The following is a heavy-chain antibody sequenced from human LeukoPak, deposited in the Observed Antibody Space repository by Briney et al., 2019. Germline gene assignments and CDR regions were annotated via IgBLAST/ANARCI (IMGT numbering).Heavy chain of an antibody. CDR1: RYSFTGYY. D-gene: IGHD3-22*01. J-gene: IGHJ4*02. V-gene: IGHV1-2*02. Sequence: AAVTVSCKASRYSFTGYYIHWVRQAPGQGLEWMGWINPNNGATNYAQKLQDRVTMTRDTSISTAYMELSRLRSDDTALYYCARDQNYYDTTSYYGIDNWGQGTLVTVSS. CDR3: ARDQNYYDTTSYYGIDN. CDR2: INPNNGAT.